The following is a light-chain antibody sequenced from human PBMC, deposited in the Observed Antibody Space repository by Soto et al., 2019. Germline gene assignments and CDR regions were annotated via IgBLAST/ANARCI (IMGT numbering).Light chain of an antibody. J-gene: IGLJ1*01. V-gene: IGLV1-40*01. CDR3: QSYDKRLTDYV. CDR1: SSSIGAGYE. Sequence: QSLRTHPPSVSWAPGHRVTISCSGTSSSIGAGYEVHWYHQLPGTAPKLVVSGNGNRPSGVPDRLSASKSGTSASLAITGLHAEDEGHYYCQSYDKRLTDYVFGTGTKVTVL. CDR2: GNG.